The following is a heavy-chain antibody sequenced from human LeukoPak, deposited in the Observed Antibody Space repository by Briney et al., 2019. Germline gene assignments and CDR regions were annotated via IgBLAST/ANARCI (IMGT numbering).Heavy chain of an antibody. CDR3: ARALPSRSPLSGGYNWFDP. Sequence: AGSLRLSCAASGFTFSDYYMSWIRQAPGKGLEWVSYTSGSGGNIYYADSVKGRFTISRDNAKNSLFLQMSSLRAEDTAVYYCARALPSRSPLSGGYNWFDPWGQGSLVTVSS. CDR2: TSGSGGNI. D-gene: IGHD6-6*01. V-gene: IGHV3-11*01. J-gene: IGHJ5*02. CDR1: GFTFSDYY.